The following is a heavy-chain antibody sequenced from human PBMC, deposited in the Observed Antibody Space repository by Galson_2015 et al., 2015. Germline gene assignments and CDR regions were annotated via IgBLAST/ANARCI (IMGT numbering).Heavy chain of an antibody. CDR1: GGSISRYY. J-gene: IGHJ2*01. CDR2: IYYSGST. Sequence: LSLTCTVSGGSISRYYWSWIRQPPGKGLEWIGYIYYSGSTNYNPSLKSRVTISVDTSKNQFSLKLSSVTAADTAVYYCARDGRLWFFDLWGRGTLVTVSS. CDR3: ARDGRLWFFDL. V-gene: IGHV4-59*01.